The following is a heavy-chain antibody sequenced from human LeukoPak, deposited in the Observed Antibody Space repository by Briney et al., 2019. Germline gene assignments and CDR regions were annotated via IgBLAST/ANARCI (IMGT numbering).Heavy chain of an antibody. Sequence: GGSLRLSCTTSGFIFSDHSMNWVRQAPGKGLEWVSTISRSGGSTYYADSVKGRFTISRDNSKNTLYMRMNSLRAEDTAVYYCAKVGVYYYDSSGYRPDNAFDIWGQGTMVTASS. V-gene: IGHV3-23*01. D-gene: IGHD3-22*01. CDR1: GFIFSDHS. CDR3: AKVGVYYYDSSGYRPDNAFDI. J-gene: IGHJ3*02. CDR2: ISRSGGST.